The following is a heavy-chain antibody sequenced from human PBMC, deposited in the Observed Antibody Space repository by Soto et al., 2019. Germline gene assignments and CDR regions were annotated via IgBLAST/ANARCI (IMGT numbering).Heavy chain of an antibody. CDR2: IYYSGRT. CDR1: GVSISSGGYY. D-gene: IGHD2-21*01. V-gene: IGHV4-31*03. Sequence: PSETLSLTCTVPGVSISSGGYYWSWIRQHPGKGLEWIGNIYYSGRTYYNSSLKSRVILSVNTSKNHFSLTRRSVTAADSAMYYWASVIGVDAEYNFDFWGQGARVTVS. CDR3: ASVIGVDAEYNFDF. J-gene: IGHJ4*02.